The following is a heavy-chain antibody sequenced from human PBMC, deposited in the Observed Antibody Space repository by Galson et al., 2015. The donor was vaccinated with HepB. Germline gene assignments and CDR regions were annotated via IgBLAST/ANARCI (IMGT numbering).Heavy chain of an antibody. CDR1: GFTFSSYG. CDR2: ISYDGSNK. V-gene: IGHV3-30*18. Sequence: SLRLSCAASGFTFSSYGMHWVRQAPGKGLEWVAVISYDGSNKYYADSVKGRFTISRDNSKNTLYLQMNSLRAEDTAVYYCAKSSWELLDAFGIWGQGTMVTVSS. D-gene: IGHD1-26*01. J-gene: IGHJ3*02. CDR3: AKSSWELLDAFGI.